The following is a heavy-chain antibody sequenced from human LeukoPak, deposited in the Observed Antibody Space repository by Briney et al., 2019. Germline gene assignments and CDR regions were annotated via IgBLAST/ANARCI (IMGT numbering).Heavy chain of an antibody. V-gene: IGHV4-39*01. J-gene: IGHJ5*02. Sequence: SETLSLTCTVSGGSISSSSYYWGWIRQPPGKGLEWIGSIYYSGSTYYNPSLKSRVTISVDTSKNQFSLKLSSVTAADTAVYYCARRPNGGNWFDPWGQETLVTVSS. CDR1: GGSISSSSYY. D-gene: IGHD2-8*01. CDR3: ARRPNGGNWFDP. CDR2: IYYSGST.